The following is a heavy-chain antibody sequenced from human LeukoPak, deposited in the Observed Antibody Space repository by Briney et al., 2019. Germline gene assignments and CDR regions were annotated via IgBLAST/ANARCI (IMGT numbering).Heavy chain of an antibody. Sequence: SETLSLTCTVSGGSISSYYWSWIRQPPGKGLEWIGYIYYSGSTNYNPSLKSRVTISVDTSKNQFSLKLSSVTAADTAVYYYARVSYDILTGGYFDYWGQGTLVTVSS. V-gene: IGHV4-59*01. CDR3: ARVSYDILTGGYFDY. D-gene: IGHD3-9*01. J-gene: IGHJ4*02. CDR1: GGSISSYY. CDR2: IYYSGST.